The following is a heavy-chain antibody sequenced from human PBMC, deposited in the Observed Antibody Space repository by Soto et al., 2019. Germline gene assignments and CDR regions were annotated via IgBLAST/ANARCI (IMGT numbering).Heavy chain of an antibody. CDR1: GGTFSTYG. V-gene: IGHV1-69*13. Sequence: QVQLVQSGAEVKKPGSLVKVSCKASGGTFSTYGMNWVRLAPGQGLEWIGGIIPKFGTTNYAQKFQGRVTITADESTNTAYMELNYLRSEDTAVYFCARELDPYYGGNSLSLDYWGQGTLVTVSS. CDR3: ARELDPYYGGNSLSLDY. D-gene: IGHD4-17*01. CDR2: IIPKFGTT. J-gene: IGHJ4*02.